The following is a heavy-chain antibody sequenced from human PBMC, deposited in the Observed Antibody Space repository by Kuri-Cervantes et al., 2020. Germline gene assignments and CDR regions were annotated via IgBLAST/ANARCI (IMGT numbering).Heavy chain of an antibody. CDR3: AKDSYGGIHPDAFDI. J-gene: IGHJ3*02. CDR2: ISWNSGSI. V-gene: IGHV3-9*01. Sequence: SLKISCAASGFTFDDYAMHWVRQAPGKGLEWVSGISWNSGSIGYADSVKGRFTISRDNAKKSLYLQMNSLRAEDTALYYCAKDSYGGIHPDAFDIWGQGTMVTVSS. CDR1: GFTFDDYA. D-gene: IGHD4-23*01.